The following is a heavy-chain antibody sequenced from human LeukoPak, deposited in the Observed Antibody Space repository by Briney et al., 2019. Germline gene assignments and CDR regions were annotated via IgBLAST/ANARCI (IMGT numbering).Heavy chain of an antibody. CDR2: IFYSGST. Sequence: PSETLSLTCTVSGGSISNDYWSWIRQPPGKGLEWIGYIFYSGSTNYSPSLKSRVTISLATSRDQFSLKLDSVTAADTAVYYCAREDYYYDSSGYVDYWGQGTLVTVSS. V-gene: IGHV4-59*01. J-gene: IGHJ4*02. CDR1: GGSISNDY. CDR3: AREDYYYDSSGYVDY. D-gene: IGHD3-22*01.